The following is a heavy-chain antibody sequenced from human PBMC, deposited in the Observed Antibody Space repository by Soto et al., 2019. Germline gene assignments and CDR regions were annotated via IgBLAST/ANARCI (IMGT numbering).Heavy chain of an antibody. CDR1: GFTLGDYA. CDR3: TRDELRYFDWLLPYYYGMDV. J-gene: IGHJ6*02. Sequence: GESLRLSCTASGFTLGDYAMRWVRQAPGKGLEWVGFIRSKAYGGTTEYAASVKGRFTISRDDSKSIAYLQMNSLKTEDTAVYYCTRDELRYFDWLLPYYYGMDVWGQGTTVT. CDR2: IRSKAYGGTT. V-gene: IGHV3-49*04. D-gene: IGHD3-9*01.